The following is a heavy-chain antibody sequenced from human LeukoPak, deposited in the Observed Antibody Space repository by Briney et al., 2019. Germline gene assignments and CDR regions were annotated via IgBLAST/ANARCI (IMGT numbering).Heavy chain of an antibody. Sequence: GGSLRLSCAASGFTFSSYGMHWVRQAPGKGLEWVAVISYDGSNKYYADSVKGRFTISRDNSKNTLYLQMNSLRAEDTAVYYCAKSSGWFGGHFDYWGQGTLATVSS. CDR1: GFTFSSYG. CDR2: ISYDGSNK. CDR3: AKSSGWFGGHFDY. V-gene: IGHV3-30*18. D-gene: IGHD3-10*01. J-gene: IGHJ4*02.